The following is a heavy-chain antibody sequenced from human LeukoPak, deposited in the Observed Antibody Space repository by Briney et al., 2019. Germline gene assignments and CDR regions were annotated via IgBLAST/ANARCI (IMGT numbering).Heavy chain of an antibody. D-gene: IGHD2-2*01. Sequence: PGGSLRLSCAASGFTFSSYTMHWVRQAPGKGLEWVSYISSNGSNIYYADSVKGRFTISRDNAKNSLYLQMNSMRAEDTAVYYCASDLVGPAGREAWGQGTLVTV. CDR1: GFTFSSYT. CDR2: ISSNGSNI. V-gene: IGHV3-48*01. J-gene: IGHJ5*02. CDR3: ASDLVGPAGREA.